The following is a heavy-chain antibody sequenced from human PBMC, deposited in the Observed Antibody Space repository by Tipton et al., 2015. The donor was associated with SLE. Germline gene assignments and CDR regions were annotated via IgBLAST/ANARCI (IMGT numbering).Heavy chain of an antibody. CDR3: ARTYYDFWSGPWYFDY. CDR2: IKQDGSEK. D-gene: IGHD3-3*01. Sequence: SLRLSCAASGFTFSSYWMSWVRQAPGKGLEWVANIKQDGSEKYYVDSVKGRFTISRDNAKNSLYLQMNSLRAEDTAVYYCARTYYDFWSGPWYFDYWGQGTLVTVSS. V-gene: IGHV3-7*01. CDR1: GFTFSSYW. J-gene: IGHJ4*02.